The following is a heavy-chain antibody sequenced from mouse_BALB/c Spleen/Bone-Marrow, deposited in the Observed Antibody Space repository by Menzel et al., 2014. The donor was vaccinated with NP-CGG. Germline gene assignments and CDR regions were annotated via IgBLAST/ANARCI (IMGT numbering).Heavy chain of an antibody. J-gene: IGHJ4*01. Sequence: EVQLVESGAELVSSGASVKLSCTASGFNIKDYYMHWVKQRPEQGLEWIGWIDPENGDTEYAPKFQGKATMTADTSSNTAYLQLSSLTSEDTAVYYCNPRYYYAMDYWGQGTSVTVSS. CDR2: IDPENGDT. CDR1: GFNIKDYY. V-gene: IGHV14-4*02. CDR3: NPRYYYAMDY.